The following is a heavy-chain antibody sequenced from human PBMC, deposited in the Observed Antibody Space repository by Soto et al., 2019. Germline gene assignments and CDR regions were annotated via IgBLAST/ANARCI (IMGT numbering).Heavy chain of an antibody. V-gene: IGHV3-23*01. CDR2: ISGSGGST. CDR1: GFTFSSYA. J-gene: IGHJ6*03. CDR3: AKGIGGYCSSTSCYMDEGDYYYMDV. D-gene: IGHD2-2*02. Sequence: GGSLRLSCAASGFTFSSYAMSWVRQAPGKGLEWVSAISGSGGSTYYADSVKGRFTISRDNSKNTLYLQMNSLRAEDTAVYYCAKGIGGYCSSTSCYMDEGDYYYMDVWGKGTTVTVSS.